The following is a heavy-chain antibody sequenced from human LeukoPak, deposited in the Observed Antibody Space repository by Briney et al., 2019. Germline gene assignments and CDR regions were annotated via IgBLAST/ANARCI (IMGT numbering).Heavy chain of an antibody. D-gene: IGHD6-19*01. CDR2: IHPVGSDT. J-gene: IGHJ4*02. V-gene: IGHV5-51*01. CDR3: ARLQSGQWLLFDY. Sequence: GESLKISCKGSGYIFTNYWIGWVRQMPGKGLEWMGIIHPVGSDTRYSPSFQGQVTISADKSINTAYLQWSSLKASDTAMYYCARLQSGQWLLFDYWGQGTLVTVSS. CDR1: GYIFTNYW.